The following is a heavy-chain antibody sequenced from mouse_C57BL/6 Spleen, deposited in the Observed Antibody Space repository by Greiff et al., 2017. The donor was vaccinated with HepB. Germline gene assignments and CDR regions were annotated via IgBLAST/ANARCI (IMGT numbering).Heavy chain of an antibody. CDR3: ARSYDGYSDV. J-gene: IGHJ1*03. D-gene: IGHD2-3*01. CDR1: GYAFTNYL. Sequence: QVQLQQSGAELVRPGTSVKVSCKASGYAFTNYLIEWVKQRPGQGLEWIGVINPGSGGTNYNEKFKGKATLTADKSSSTAYMQLSSLTSEDSAVYCCARSYDGYSDVWGTGTTVTVSS. CDR2: INPGSGGT. V-gene: IGHV1-54*01.